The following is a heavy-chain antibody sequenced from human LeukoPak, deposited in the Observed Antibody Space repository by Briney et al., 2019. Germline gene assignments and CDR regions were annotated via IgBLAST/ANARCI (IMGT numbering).Heavy chain of an antibody. CDR2: IKQDGSEK. Sequence: PGGSLRLSCAASGFTFTKYWMTWVRQAPGKGLEWVANIKQDGSEKFYVDSVKGRLTISRDNAKNSLDLQINSLGAEDTAVYYCARGLDCRSTSCYLDYWGQGTLVTVSS. CDR3: ARGLDCRSTSCYLDY. CDR1: GFTFTKYW. D-gene: IGHD2-2*01. J-gene: IGHJ4*02. V-gene: IGHV3-7*01.